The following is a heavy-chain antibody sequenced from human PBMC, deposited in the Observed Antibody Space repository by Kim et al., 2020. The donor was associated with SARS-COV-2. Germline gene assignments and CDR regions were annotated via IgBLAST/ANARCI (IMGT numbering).Heavy chain of an antibody. CDR1: GFTFSAYW. CDR2: ITDTGNVQ. D-gene: IGHD3-16*01. J-gene: IGHJ2*01. CDR3: ARDWGVPDHDWHFDL. Sequence: GGSLRLSCTASGFTFSAYWMHWVRQAPGKGLVWVSRITDTGNVQSYADSVKGRFTISRDNAKNTLYLQMNSLRAEDTAVYYCARDWGVPDHDWHFDLWGRGTLVTVS. V-gene: IGHV3-74*01.